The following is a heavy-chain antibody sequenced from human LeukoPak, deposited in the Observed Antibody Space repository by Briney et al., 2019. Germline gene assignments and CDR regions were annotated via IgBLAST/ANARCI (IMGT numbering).Heavy chain of an antibody. J-gene: IGHJ3*02. Sequence: PGGSLRLSCAASGFTVSTNYMTWVRQAPGKGLEWVSVIYSGGSTYYADSVKGRFTISRDNSKNTLYLQMNSLRAEDTAVYYCARMAYDAFDIWGHGTMVTVSA. V-gene: IGHV3-53*01. CDR2: IYSGGST. CDR3: ARMAYDAFDI. CDR1: GFTVSTNY. D-gene: IGHD2-8*01.